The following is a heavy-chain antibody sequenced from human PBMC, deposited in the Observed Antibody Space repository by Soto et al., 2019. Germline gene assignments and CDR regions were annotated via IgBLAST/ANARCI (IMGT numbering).Heavy chain of an antibody. V-gene: IGHV3-30*18. D-gene: IGHD1-26*01. J-gene: IGHJ6*01. Sequence: QVQLVESGGGVVQPGRSLRLSCAASGFTFSSYGMHWVRQAPGKGLEWVAVISYGGSNKYYADSVKGRFTISRDNSKNQLYLQMNSLRAEDTAVYYCAKDVVVGATTGLGDYYYYYGMDVWGQGTTVTVSS. CDR2: ISYGGSNK. CDR1: GFTFSSYG. CDR3: AKDVVVGATTGLGDYYYYYGMDV.